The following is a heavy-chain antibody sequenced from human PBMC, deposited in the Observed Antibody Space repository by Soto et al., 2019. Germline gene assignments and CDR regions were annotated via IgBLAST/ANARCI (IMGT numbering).Heavy chain of an antibody. CDR3: ASVNWGPFDY. CDR2: INHSGST. CDR1: GGSFSGYY. D-gene: IGHD7-27*01. V-gene: IGHV4-34*01. Sequence: SETLSLTCAVYGGSFSGYYWSWIRQPPGKGLEWIGEINHSGSTNYNPSLKSRVTISVDTSKNQFSLRLSSVTAADTAVYYCASVNWGPFDYWGQGTLVTVSS. J-gene: IGHJ4*02.